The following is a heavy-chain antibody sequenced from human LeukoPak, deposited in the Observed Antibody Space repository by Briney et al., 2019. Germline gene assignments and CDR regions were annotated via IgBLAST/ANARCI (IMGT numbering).Heavy chain of an antibody. D-gene: IGHD3-16*02. Sequence: GGSLRLSCAASGFTFSSYAMSWVRQAPGKGLEWVSAISGSGGSTYYADSVEGRFTISRDNSKNTLYLQTNSLRAEDTAVYYCAKESYDYVWGSYPGGYYFDYWGQGTLVTVSS. V-gene: IGHV3-23*01. CDR3: AKESYDYVWGSYPGGYYFDY. J-gene: IGHJ4*02. CDR2: ISGSGGST. CDR1: GFTFSSYA.